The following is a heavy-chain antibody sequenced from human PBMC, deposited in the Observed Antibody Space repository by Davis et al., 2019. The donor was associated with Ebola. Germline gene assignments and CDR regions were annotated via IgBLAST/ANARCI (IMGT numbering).Heavy chain of an antibody. CDR2: INPNAGRT. Sequence: ASSVPVSCKASGYTFPNYYMHWVRQAPGQGLEWMGMINPNAGRTIYAQKFQGRVTVTRDTSTTTVYMDLSSLRSEDTALYYCTTPGGQDSGYDVFDIWGQGTMVTVSS. CDR1: GYTFPNYY. CDR3: TTPGGQDSGYDVFDI. J-gene: IGHJ3*02. V-gene: IGHV1-46*03. D-gene: IGHD5-12*01.